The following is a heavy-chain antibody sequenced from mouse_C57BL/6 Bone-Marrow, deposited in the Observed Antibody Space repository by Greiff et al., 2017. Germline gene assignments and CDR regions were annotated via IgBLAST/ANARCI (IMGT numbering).Heavy chain of an antibody. CDR1: GFNIKDDY. CDR3: TTLYDYDFDY. J-gene: IGHJ2*01. CDR2: IAPEDGDT. D-gene: IGHD2-4*01. Sequence: VQLKQSGAELVRPGASVKLSCTASGFNIKDDYMHWVKQRPEQGLEWIGWIAPEDGDTEYASKFPGKATITADTSSNTACRQLSSLTSEDTAVYYCTTLYDYDFDYWGQGTTLTVSS. V-gene: IGHV14-4*01.